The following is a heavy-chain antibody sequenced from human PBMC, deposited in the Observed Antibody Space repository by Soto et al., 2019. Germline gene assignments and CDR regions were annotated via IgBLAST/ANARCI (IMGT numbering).Heavy chain of an antibody. V-gene: IGHV2-5*01. J-gene: IGHJ5*02. D-gene: IGHD4-17*01. CDR1: GFSLTTAGAG. CDR2: TYWNDAT. Sequence: QITLKESGPTLVKPTQTLPLTCTFSGFSLTTAGAGVGWIRPPPGTALEWLALTYWNDATRYNPSLKSRLTITKDTSKNRVVLPMPNMDPVDTATLYCAHSGDGNYPRYKWFYHWGQGILVIVSS. CDR3: AHSGDGNYPRYKWFYH.